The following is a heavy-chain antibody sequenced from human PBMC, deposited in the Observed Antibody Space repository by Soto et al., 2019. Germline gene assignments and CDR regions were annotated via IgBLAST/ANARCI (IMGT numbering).Heavy chain of an antibody. Sequence: SETLSLTCAVSGGSISSSNWWSWVRQPPGKGLEWIGEIYHSGSTNYNPSLKSRVTISVDKSKNQFSLKLSSVTAADTAVYYCARAGRGDCSGGSSYSGLYGMDVWGQGTTVTVSS. J-gene: IGHJ6*02. D-gene: IGHD2-15*01. CDR3: ARAGRGDCSGGSSYSGLYGMDV. V-gene: IGHV4-4*02. CDR1: GGSISSSNW. CDR2: IYHSGST.